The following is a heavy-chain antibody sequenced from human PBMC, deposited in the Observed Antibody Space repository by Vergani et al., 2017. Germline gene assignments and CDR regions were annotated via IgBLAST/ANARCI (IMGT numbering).Heavy chain of an antibody. D-gene: IGHD6-13*01. J-gene: IGHJ6*02. CDR1: GGSISSGSYY. Sequence: QVQLQESGPGLVRPSQTLSLTCTVSGGSISSGSYYWSWFRQPAGKGLEWIGGFYTGGGTSYNPSLKSRVTISVDTSKNQFSLQLSYVTAADTAVYYCARDPLYSTTWPFLLLDMDVWGQGTTVTVSS. CDR3: ARDPLYSTTWPFLLLDMDV. CDR2: FYTGGGT. V-gene: IGHV4-61*02.